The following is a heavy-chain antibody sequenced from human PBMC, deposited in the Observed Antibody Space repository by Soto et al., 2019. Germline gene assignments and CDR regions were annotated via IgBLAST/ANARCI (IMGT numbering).Heavy chain of an antibody. J-gene: IGHJ4*02. CDR3: ARFPLHPYSSFPDY. Sequence: GESLKISCAASGFTFSDYYMSWIRQAPGKGLEWVSYISSSGSTIYYADSVKGRFTISRDNAKNSLYLQMNSLRAEDTAVYYCARFPLHPYSSFPDYCGQGTLVTVSS. CDR2: ISSSGSTI. V-gene: IGHV3-11*01. D-gene: IGHD6-6*01. CDR1: GFTFSDYY.